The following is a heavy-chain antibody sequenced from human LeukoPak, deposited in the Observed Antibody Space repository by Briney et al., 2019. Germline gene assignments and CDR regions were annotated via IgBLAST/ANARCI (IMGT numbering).Heavy chain of an antibody. J-gene: IGHJ4*02. V-gene: IGHV4-38-2*01. CDR3: ARLSGAPVRHPIYHFDY. CDR2: IYHSGST. D-gene: IGHD2-2*02. Sequence: SETLSPTCAVSGYSISSGYYWGWIRQPPGKGLEWIGNIYHSGSTYKNPSLKSRVTISLDTSKNQFSLKLSSVTAADSAIYYCARLSGAPVRHPIYHFDYWGQGTLVTVSS. CDR1: GYSISSGYY.